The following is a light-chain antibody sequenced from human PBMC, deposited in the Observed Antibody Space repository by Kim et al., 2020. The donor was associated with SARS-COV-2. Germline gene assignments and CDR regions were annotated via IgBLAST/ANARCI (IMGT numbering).Light chain of an antibody. CDR1: QSVRSN. CDR3: QQYNNWPRT. J-gene: IGKJ1*01. Sequence: EIVMTQSPATLSVSPGERATLSCRASQSVRSNVVWYQQKLGQAPRLLMYGASARATSIPARFSGSGSGTEFTLTISSLQSEDFAVYYCQQYNNWPRTFGQGTKVDIK. CDR2: GAS. V-gene: IGKV3-15*01.